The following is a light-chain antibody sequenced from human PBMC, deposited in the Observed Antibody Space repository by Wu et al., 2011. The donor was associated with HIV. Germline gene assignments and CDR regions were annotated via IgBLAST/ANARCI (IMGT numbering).Light chain of an antibody. CDR1: QSVTSNY. J-gene: IGKJ4*01. CDR3: QQRGYWGT. CDR2: GAS. Sequence: EIVLTQSPGILSLSPGERATLSCMASQSVTSNYLAWYQQKPGQSPRLLIYGASRRATGTPDRFGGSGSGTYFTLTISRLEPEDFAVYYCQQRGYWGTFGGGTKVETK. V-gene: IGKV3D-20*02.